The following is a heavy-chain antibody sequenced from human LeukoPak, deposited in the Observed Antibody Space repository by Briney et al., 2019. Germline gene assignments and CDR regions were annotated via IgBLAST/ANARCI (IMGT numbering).Heavy chain of an antibody. CDR2: IKQDGSEI. CDR1: GFMFSSYW. D-gene: IGHD5-12*01. V-gene: IGHV3-7*01. CDR3: ARNIVATLLGYYYYYMDV. Sequence: GGSLRLSCAASGFMFSSYWMSWVRQAPGKGLEWVANIKQDGSEIYYMDSVKGRFTISRDNAKNSLYLQMNSLRAEDTAVYYCARNIVATLLGYYYYYMDVWGKGTTVTVSS. J-gene: IGHJ6*03.